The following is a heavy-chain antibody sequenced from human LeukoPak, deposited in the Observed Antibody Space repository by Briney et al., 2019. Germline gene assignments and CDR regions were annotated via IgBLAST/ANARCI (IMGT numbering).Heavy chain of an antibody. CDR1: GFTFSHYY. Sequence: PGGSLRLSCAASGFTFSHYYMTWIRQAPGKGLEWVSYITSTATTYYADSVKGRFTISRDNAKTSLYLQMNSLRAEDTAVYYCARESYYEEFDYWGQGTLVTVSS. CDR3: ARESYYEEFDY. D-gene: IGHD3-22*01. J-gene: IGHJ4*02. CDR2: ITSTATT. V-gene: IGHV3-11*04.